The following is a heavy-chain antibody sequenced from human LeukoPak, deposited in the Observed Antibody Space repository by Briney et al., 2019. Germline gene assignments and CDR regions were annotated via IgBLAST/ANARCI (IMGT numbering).Heavy chain of an antibody. CDR1: GNTFSDHY. J-gene: IGHJ4*02. CDR3: AALDNGRDY. CDR2: ISSGGDSI. Sequence: PGGSLRLSCAASGNTFSDHYKSWIRQAPGKGLEWLSYISSGGDSIYYADSVKGRFTISRDNAKNTLYLQMNSLRAEDTAVYYCAALDNGRDYWGQGTLVTVSS. D-gene: IGHD1-14*01. V-gene: IGHV3-11*04.